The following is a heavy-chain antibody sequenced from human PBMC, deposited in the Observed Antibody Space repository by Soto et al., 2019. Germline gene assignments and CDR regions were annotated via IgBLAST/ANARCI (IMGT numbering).Heavy chain of an antibody. CDR2: ISSSSSYI. CDR3: ARDAAGKDKYGMDV. J-gene: IGHJ6*02. V-gene: IGHV3-21*01. D-gene: IGHD6-25*01. Sequence: VQLVESGGGLVKPGGSLRLSCAASGFTFSSYSMNWVRQAPGKGLEWVSSISSSSSYIYYADSVKGRFTISRDNAKNSLYLQMNSLRAEDTAVYYCARDAAGKDKYGMDVWGQGTTVTVSS. CDR1: GFTFSSYS.